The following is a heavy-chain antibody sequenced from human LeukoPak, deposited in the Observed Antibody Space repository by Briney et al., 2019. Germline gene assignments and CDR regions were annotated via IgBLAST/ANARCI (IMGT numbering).Heavy chain of an antibody. D-gene: IGHD3-9*01. CDR3: AKENDNGISPYTPFRY. J-gene: IGHJ4*02. CDR2: IRYDGSNK. V-gene: IGHV3-30*02. CDR1: GFTFSSYG. Sequence: PGGSLRLSCAASGFTFSSYGMHWVRQAPGKGLEWVAFIRYDGSNKYYADSVKGRFTISRDNSKNTLYLQMNSLRAEDTAVYYCAKENDNGISPYTPFRYWGQGTLVTVSS.